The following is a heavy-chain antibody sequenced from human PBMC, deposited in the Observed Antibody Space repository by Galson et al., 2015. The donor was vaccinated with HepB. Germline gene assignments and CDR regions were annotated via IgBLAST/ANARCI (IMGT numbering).Heavy chain of an antibody. CDR3: ARTPVGYDFLAGYFRGVHLDY. D-gene: IGHD3-9*01. CDR2: IIPILGIE. Sequence: SVKVSCKASGGTFSSYAISWVRQAPGQGLEWMGRIIPILGIENYAQNFQGRVTITADKSTSTAYMELNSLRSEDTAVYYCARTPVGYDFLAGYFRGVHLDYWGQGTLVTVSS. V-gene: IGHV1-69*04. J-gene: IGHJ4*02. CDR1: GGTFSSYA.